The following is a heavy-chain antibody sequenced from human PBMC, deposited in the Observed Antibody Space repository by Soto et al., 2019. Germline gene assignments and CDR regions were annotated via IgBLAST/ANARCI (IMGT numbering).Heavy chain of an antibody. CDR3: ASPRDYYYDSSGYPDFDY. D-gene: IGHD3-22*01. J-gene: IGHJ4*02. CDR1: GFTFSSYA. CDR2: ISGSGGST. V-gene: IGHV3-23*01. Sequence: GGSLRLSCAASGFTFSSYAMSWVRQAPGKGLEWVSAISGSGGSTYYADSVKGRFTISRDNSKNTLYLQMNSLRAEDTAVYYCASPRDYYYDSSGYPDFDYWGQGTLVTVSS.